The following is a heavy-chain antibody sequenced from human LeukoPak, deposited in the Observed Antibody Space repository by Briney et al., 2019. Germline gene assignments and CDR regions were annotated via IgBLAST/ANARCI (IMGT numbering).Heavy chain of an antibody. CDR1: GVTFSNYA. Sequence: QPGASLRLSCSASGVTFSNYAMHWVRQAPGKGLEFVSGISSTGGSTNYPDSVKDRFSISRDNSKNTLYLQMTSLRADDTAVYYCVKDQHCSTISCATRTGFDPWGQGTSVTVSS. CDR3: VKDQHCSTISCATRTGFDP. V-gene: IGHV3-64D*06. D-gene: IGHD2-2*01. CDR2: ISSTGGST. J-gene: IGHJ5*02.